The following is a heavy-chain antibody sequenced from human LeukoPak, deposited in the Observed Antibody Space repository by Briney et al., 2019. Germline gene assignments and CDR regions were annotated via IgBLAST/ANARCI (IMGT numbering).Heavy chain of an antibody. Sequence: PGGSLRLSCAAYGFTFSSYAMSWVRQAPGKGLEWVSAISGSGGSTYYADSVKGRFTISRDNSKNTLYLQMNSLRAEDTAVYYCAKVGREVVVVVAAAFSYWGQGTLVTVSS. D-gene: IGHD2-15*01. V-gene: IGHV3-23*01. CDR1: GFTFSSYA. CDR2: ISGSGGST. CDR3: AKVGREVVVVVAAAFSY. J-gene: IGHJ4*02.